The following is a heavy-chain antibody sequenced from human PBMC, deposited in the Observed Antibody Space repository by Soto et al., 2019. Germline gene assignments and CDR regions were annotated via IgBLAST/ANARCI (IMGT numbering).Heavy chain of an antibody. Sequence: QVQLVESGGGWVQPGRSLRLSCEATGFSFTTYGMHWVRQAPGKGQEWVAVIGYDGNNNYYADSVEGRFTTSRDNSKNTVYLQLNSLTGYDSPVYCCTSGSVTVIVLIFGSPFYICAQGTVVTVS. J-gene: IGHJ3*02. CDR1: GFSFTTYG. V-gene: IGHV3-33*01. CDR2: IGYDGNNN. D-gene: IGHD2-8*02. CDR3: TSGSVTVIVLIFGSPFYI.